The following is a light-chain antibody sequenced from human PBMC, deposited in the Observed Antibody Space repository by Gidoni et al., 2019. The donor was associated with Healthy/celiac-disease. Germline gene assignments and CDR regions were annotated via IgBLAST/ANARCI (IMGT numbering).Light chain of an antibody. CDR3: QQRYSTLTWT. CDR1: QSISSY. CDR2: AAS. Sequence: DIQMTQSPSSLSSSVGDRVTITCRASQSISSYLNWYQQKPGKAPKLLIYAASSLQSGVPSRFSGSGSGTDFTLTISSLQPEDFATDYCQQRYSTLTWTFXQXTKVEIK. J-gene: IGKJ1*01. V-gene: IGKV1-39*01.